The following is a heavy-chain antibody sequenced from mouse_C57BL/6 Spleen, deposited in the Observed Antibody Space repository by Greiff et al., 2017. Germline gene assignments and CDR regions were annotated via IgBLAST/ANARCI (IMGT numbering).Heavy chain of an antibody. D-gene: IGHD1-1*01. CDR1: GYTFTSYG. V-gene: IGHV1-81*01. Sequence: QVQLQQSGAELARPGASVKLSCKASGYTFTSYGISWVKQRTGQGLEWIGEIYPRSGNTYYNEKFKGKATLTADKSSSTAYMELRSLTSEYSAVYFCARSNTAVVAKGYYAMDYWGQGTSVTVSS. J-gene: IGHJ4*01. CDR2: IYPRSGNT. CDR3: ARSNTAVVAKGYYAMDY.